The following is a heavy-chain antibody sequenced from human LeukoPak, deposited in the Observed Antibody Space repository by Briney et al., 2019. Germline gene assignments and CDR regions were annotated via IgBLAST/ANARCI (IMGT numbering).Heavy chain of an antibody. CDR1: GYRFTSYW. J-gene: IGHJ4*02. CDR2: IYPSDSDT. V-gene: IGHV5-51*01. Sequence: GESLKISCKGSGYRFTSYWIGWVRQMPGKGLEWMGIIYPSDSDTRYSPSFQGQVTISADRSISAAYLQWNSLKASDSGIYYCVRRAGRRDGYNYADYWGQGTLVTVSS. CDR3: VRRAGRRDGYNYADY. D-gene: IGHD5-24*01.